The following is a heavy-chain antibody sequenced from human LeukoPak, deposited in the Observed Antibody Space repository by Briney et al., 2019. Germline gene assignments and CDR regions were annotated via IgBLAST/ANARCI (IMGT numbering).Heavy chain of an antibody. D-gene: IGHD4-17*01. J-gene: IGHJ6*04. CDR3: ARCYGDRYYYYGMDV. CDR2: IYPGDSDT. V-gene: IGHV5-51*01. CDR1: GYSFTSYW. Sequence: NRGESLKISCKGSGYSFTSYWIGWVRQMPGKGLEWMGIIYPGDSDTRYSPSFQGQVTISADTSISTAYLQWSSLKASDTAMYYCARCYGDRYYYYGMDVWGKGTTVTVSS.